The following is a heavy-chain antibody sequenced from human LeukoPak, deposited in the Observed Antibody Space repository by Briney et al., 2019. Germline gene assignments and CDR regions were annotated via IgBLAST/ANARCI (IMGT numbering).Heavy chain of an antibody. CDR2: IIPIFGTA. CDR1: GCTFSSSA. V-gene: IGHV1-69*05. D-gene: IGHD3-22*01. Sequence: SVKVSCTASGCTFSSSAISWVGQAPGQGLEWMGGIIPIFGTANYAQKFQGRVTITTDESTSTAYMELSSLRSEDTAVYYCARVRYYDSSGYQRSEGSYYYHSMDVWGKGTTVTVSS. J-gene: IGHJ6*03. CDR3: ARVRYYDSSGYQRSEGSYYYHSMDV.